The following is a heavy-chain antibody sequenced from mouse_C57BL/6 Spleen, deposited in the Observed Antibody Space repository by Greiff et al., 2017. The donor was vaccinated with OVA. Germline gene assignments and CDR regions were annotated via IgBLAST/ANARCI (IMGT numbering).Heavy chain of an antibody. CDR3: ARKYYGSSYPCDY. D-gene: IGHD1-1*01. Sequence: QVQLKESGPELVKPGASVKISCKASGYAFSSSWMNWVKQRPGKGLEWIGRIYPGDGDTNYNGKFKGKATLTADKSSSTAYMPLSSLTSEDSAVYVCARKYYGSSYPCDYWGQGTTLTVAS. CDR2: IYPGDGDT. CDR1: GYAFSSSW. V-gene: IGHV1-82*01. J-gene: IGHJ2*01.